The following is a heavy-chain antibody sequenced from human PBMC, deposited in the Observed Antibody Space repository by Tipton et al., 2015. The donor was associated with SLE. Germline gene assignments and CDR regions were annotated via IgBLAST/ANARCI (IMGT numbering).Heavy chain of an antibody. CDR1: GFTFSSYG. CDR2: INHSGST. CDR3: VSGYLDY. J-gene: IGHJ4*02. Sequence: LRLSCAASGFTFSSYGMRWIRQPPGKGLEWIGEINHSGSTNYNPSLKSRVTISVDTSKNQFSLKLSSVTAADTAVYYCVSGYLDYWGQGTLFTFSS. V-gene: IGHV4-34*01.